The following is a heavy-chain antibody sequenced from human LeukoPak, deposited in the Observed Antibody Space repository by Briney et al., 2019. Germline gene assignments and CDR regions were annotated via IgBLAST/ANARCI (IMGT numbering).Heavy chain of an antibody. J-gene: IGHJ5*02. CDR3: AREPWVDYGDYNWFDP. V-gene: IGHV3-7*05. D-gene: IGHD4-17*01. CDR1: GFTFSSYW. CDR2: IKQDGSEK. Sequence: GGSLRLSCAASGFTFSSYWMHWVRQAPGKGLEWVANIKQDGSEKNYVDSVKGRFTISRDNAKNSLYLQMNSLRAEDTAVYYCAREPWVDYGDYNWFDPWGQGTLVTVSS.